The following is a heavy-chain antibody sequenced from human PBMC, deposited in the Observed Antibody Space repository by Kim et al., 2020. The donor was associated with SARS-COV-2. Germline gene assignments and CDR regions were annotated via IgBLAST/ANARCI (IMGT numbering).Heavy chain of an antibody. J-gene: IGHJ6*02. Sequence: GGSLRLSCAASGFTFSSYSMNWVRQAPGKGLEWVSSISSSSSYIYYADSVKGRFTISRDNAKNSLYLQMNSLRAEDTAVYYCARDLGNGGSYHYYYYGMDVWGQGTTVTVSS. D-gene: IGHD1-26*01. CDR2: ISSSSSYI. CDR3: ARDLGNGGSYHYYYYGMDV. CDR1: GFTFSSYS. V-gene: IGHV3-21*01.